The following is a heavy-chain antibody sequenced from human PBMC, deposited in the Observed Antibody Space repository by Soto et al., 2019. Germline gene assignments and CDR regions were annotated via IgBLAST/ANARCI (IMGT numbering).Heavy chain of an antibody. CDR1: GFTFSSYS. J-gene: IGHJ4*02. Sequence: PVGSLRLSCAASGFTFSSYSMNWVSQAPGKGLEWVSSISSSSSYIYYADSVKGRFTISRDNAKNSLYLQMNSLRAEDTAVYYCARDKVRDTYYYGSGSFYFDYWGQGTLVTVSS. V-gene: IGHV3-21*01. CDR3: ARDKVRDTYYYGSGSFYFDY. D-gene: IGHD3-10*01. CDR2: ISSSSSYI.